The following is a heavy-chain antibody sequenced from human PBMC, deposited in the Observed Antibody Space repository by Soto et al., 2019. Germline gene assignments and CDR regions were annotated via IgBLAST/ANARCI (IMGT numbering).Heavy chain of an antibody. CDR2: IYYSGST. J-gene: IGHJ4*02. CDR3: ARHGKSIAVAGDY. Sequence: SETLSLTCTVSGGSISSSSYYWGWIRQPPGKGLEWIGSIYYSGSTYYNPSLKSRVTISVDTSKNQFSLKLSSVTAADTAVYYCARHGKSIAVAGDYWGQGTLVTVSS. V-gene: IGHV4-39*01. CDR1: GGSISSSSYY. D-gene: IGHD6-19*01.